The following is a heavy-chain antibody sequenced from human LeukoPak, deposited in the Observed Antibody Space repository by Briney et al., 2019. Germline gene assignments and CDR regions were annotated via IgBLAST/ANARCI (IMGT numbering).Heavy chain of an antibody. V-gene: IGHV1-8*01. CDR3: ARVTGSIDY. CDR2: MNPKSGYT. Sequence: GASVKVSCKASGYTCTTYDINWVRQATGQGLEWMGWMNPKSGYTGFAQKFQGRVTMTRDTSISTAYMELSSLRSEDTAVYYCARVTGSIDYWGQGTLVTVSS. J-gene: IGHJ4*02. D-gene: IGHD1-26*01. CDR1: GYTCTTYD.